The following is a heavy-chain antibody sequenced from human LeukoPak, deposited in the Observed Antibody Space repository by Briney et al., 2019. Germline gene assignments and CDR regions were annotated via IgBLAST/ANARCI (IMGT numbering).Heavy chain of an antibody. Sequence: SVKVSCKASGGTFSSDAISWVRRAPGQGLEWMGRIIPIFGTANYAQKFQGRVTITTDESTSTAYMELSSLRSEDTAVYYCASRSGIAAAGTDYWGQGTLVSVSS. D-gene: IGHD6-13*01. CDR2: IIPIFGTA. CDR1: GGTFSSDA. V-gene: IGHV1-69*05. CDR3: ASRSGIAAAGTDY. J-gene: IGHJ4*02.